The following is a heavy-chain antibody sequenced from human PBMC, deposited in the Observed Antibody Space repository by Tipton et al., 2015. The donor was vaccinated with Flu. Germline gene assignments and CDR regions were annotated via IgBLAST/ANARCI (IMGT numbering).Heavy chain of an antibody. CDR2: IYYNGRT. Sequence: TLSLTCTVSGGSFTSYYWNWIRQSPGKGLEWIGYIYYNGRTNYSPSLKSRVTMSLDTSRKQFSLNLSSVTAADSAVYYCARKLFDAFDIWGPRDNGRRLF. CDR3: ARKLFDAFDI. CDR1: GGSFTSYY. J-gene: IGHJ3*02. V-gene: IGHV4-59*07. D-gene: IGHD3-10*01.